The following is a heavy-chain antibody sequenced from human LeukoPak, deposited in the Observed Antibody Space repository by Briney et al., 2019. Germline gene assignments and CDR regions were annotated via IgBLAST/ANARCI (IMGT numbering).Heavy chain of an antibody. Sequence: ASVKVSCKASGYTFTSYDINWVRQATGQRLEWMGWMNPNSGNTGYAQKFQGRVTMTRNTSISTAYMELSSLRSEDTAVYYCARDYVWGSYRFDAFDIWGQGTMVTVSS. J-gene: IGHJ3*02. CDR3: ARDYVWGSYRFDAFDI. D-gene: IGHD3-16*02. CDR2: MNPNSGNT. CDR1: GYTFTSYD. V-gene: IGHV1-8*01.